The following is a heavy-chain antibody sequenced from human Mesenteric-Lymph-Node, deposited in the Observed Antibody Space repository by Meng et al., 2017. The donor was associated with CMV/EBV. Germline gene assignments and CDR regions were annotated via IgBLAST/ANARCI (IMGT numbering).Heavy chain of an antibody. CDR2: ISAYNGNT. V-gene: IGHV1-18*01. J-gene: IGHJ6*02. Sequence: ASVKVSCKASGYTFTSYGISWVRQAPGQGLEWMGWISAYNGNTNYAQKLQGRVTMTRNTSISTAYMELSSLRSEDTAVYYCARYCSGGSCYSGSFYYYGMDVWGQGTTVTVSS. D-gene: IGHD2-15*01. CDR1: GYTFTSYG. CDR3: ARYCSGGSCYSGSFYYYGMDV.